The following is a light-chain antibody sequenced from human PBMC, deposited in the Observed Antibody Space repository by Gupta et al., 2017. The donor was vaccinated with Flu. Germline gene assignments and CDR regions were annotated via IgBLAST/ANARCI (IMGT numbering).Light chain of an antibody. V-gene: IGLV1-40*01. J-gene: IGLJ1*01. CDR2: GNP. CDR3: QSYDNSLRIVV. CDR1: NSDIGACYD. Sequence: QSVLTQPPSVSGAPGQRVTISCSGSNSDIGACYDVHWYQQLPGAVPKVLIYGNPYRPSGVPDRFSGSKSGTSGSLVTXGXQAEDEXDYYCQSYDNSLRIVVFGTGTKVTVL.